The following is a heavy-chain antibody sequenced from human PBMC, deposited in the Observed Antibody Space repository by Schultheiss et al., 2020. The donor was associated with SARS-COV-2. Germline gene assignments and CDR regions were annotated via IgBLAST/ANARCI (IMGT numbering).Heavy chain of an antibody. D-gene: IGHD2-2*01. J-gene: IGHJ6*03. CDR2: INHSGST. CDR1: GGSISSYY. Sequence: SETLSLTCTVSGGSISSYYWSWIRQPPGKGLEWIGEINHSGSTNYNPSLKSRVTMSVDTSKNQFSLKLSSVTAADTAVYYCARDRGDIVVVPAARYYYYYYMDVWGKGTTVTV. V-gene: IGHV4-59*12. CDR3: ARDRGDIVVVPAARYYYYYYMDV.